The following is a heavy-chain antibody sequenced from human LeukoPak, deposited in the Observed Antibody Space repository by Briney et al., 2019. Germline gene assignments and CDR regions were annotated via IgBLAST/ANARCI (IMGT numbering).Heavy chain of an antibody. J-gene: IGHJ4*02. Sequence: GGSLRLSCAASGFAFNSYVMQWVRQAPGKGLEYVSAISGHGGTTYYADSVKGRFTISRGNSKNTLYLQMGSLRAEDMAVYYCARKDYGDYPPDYWGQGTLVTVSS. CDR3: ARKDYGDYPPDY. D-gene: IGHD4-17*01. CDR2: ISGHGGTT. CDR1: GFAFNSYV. V-gene: IGHV3-64*02.